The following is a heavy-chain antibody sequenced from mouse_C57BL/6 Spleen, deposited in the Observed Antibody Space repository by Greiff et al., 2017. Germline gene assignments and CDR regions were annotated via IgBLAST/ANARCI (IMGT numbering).Heavy chain of an antibody. J-gene: IGHJ2*01. V-gene: IGHV1-81*01. Sequence: VQGVESGAELARPGASVKLSCKASGYTFTSYGISWVKQRTGQGLEWIGEIYPRSGNTYYNEKFKGKATLTADKSSSTAYMELRSLTSEDSAVYFCARDYYGSSYVSFDYWGQGTTLTVSS. CDR2: IYPRSGNT. D-gene: IGHD1-1*01. CDR3: ARDYYGSSYVSFDY. CDR1: GYTFTSYG.